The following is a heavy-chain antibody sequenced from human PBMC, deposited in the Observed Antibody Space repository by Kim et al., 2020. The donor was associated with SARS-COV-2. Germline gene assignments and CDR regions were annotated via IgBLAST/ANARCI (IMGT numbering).Heavy chain of an antibody. D-gene: IGHD1-26*01. CDR2: INTDSGGT. Sequence: ASVKVSCKTSGYTFTDYFLHWVRQAPGQGLEWMGWINTDSGGTKYARKFQGRVTMTRDTSTNTAYLELSRLGSDDTAIYYCVSRNEGGPFDFWGQGTLVT. CDR1: GYTFTDYF. CDR3: VSRNEGGPFDF. J-gene: IGHJ4*02. V-gene: IGHV1-2*02.